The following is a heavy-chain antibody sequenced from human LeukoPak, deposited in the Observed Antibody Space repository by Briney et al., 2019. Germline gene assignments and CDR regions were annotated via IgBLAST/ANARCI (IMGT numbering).Heavy chain of an antibody. CDR2: INTNTGNP. CDR3: ARDPNDYGDSGGG. Sequence: GASVKVSCKASGYTFTDYAMNWVRQAPGQGLEWMGWINTNTGNPTYAQGFTGRYVFSLDTSVSTAYLQISSLKAEDTAVYYCARDPNDYGDSGGGWGQGTLVTVSS. CDR1: GYTFTDYA. V-gene: IGHV7-4-1*02. D-gene: IGHD4-17*01. J-gene: IGHJ4*02.